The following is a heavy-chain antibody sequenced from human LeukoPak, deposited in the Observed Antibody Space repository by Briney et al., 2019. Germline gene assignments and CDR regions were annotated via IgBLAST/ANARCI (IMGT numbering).Heavy chain of an antibody. CDR1: GYTFTSYD. CDR3: ARPRHYNFWSDMGH. J-gene: IGHJ4*02. V-gene: IGHV1-2*02. Sequence: GASVKVSCKASGYTFTSYDINWVRLAPGQGLEWMGWINPNSGGTRFAQNFQGRVTMTRDTSISTVYMELSGLKSGDTAIYYCARPRHYNFWSDMGHWGLGTPVTVSS. D-gene: IGHD3/OR15-3a*01. CDR2: INPNSGGT.